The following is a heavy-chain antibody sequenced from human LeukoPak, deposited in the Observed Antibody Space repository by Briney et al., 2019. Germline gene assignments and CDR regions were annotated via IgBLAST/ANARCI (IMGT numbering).Heavy chain of an antibody. D-gene: IGHD2-15*01. CDR1: GYSIISDYF. J-gene: IGHJ4*02. V-gene: IGHV4-38-2*02. CDR3: ARVVASTSIDF. Sequence: SETLSLTSIVSGYSIISDYFWGWVRQPPGKGPEWIGSIFHGGDVYYNPSLTSRVTLSVDPSNNRFSLKVTSVTAADTAIYYCARVVASTSIDFWGQGTLVTVSS. CDR2: IFHGGDV.